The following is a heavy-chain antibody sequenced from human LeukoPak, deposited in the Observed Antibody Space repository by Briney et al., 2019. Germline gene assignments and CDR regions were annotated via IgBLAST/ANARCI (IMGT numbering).Heavy chain of an antibody. J-gene: IGHJ4*02. CDR2: INPNSCGT. CDR3: ARYLWFGELGFDY. D-gene: IGHD3-10*01. Sequence: GASVKVSCKASGYTFTGYYMHWVRQAPGQGLEWMGWINPNSCGTNYAQKFQGRVTMTRDTSISTAYMELSRLRSDDTAVYYCARYLWFGELGFDYWGQGTLVTVSS. V-gene: IGHV1-2*02. CDR1: GYTFTGYY.